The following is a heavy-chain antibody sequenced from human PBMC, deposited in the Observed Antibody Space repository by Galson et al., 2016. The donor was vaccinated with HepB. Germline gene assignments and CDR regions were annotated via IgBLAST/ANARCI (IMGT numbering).Heavy chain of an antibody. CDR2: IWYDGSNE. CDR1: GFSFSRYG. CDR3: ARGSNYLDY. V-gene: IGHV3-33*01. J-gene: IGHJ4*02. Sequence: SLRLSCAASGFSFSRYGMHWVRRAPGKGLEWVAVIWYDGSNEYYADSVKGRFTISRDNSKNTLYLQMKSLRAEDTAVYYCARGSNYLDYWGQGTLVTVSS.